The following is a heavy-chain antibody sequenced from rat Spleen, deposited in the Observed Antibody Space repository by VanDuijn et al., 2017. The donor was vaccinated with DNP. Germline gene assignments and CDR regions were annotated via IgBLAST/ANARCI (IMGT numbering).Heavy chain of an antibody. V-gene: IGHV5-7*01. CDR2: INYDGSRT. J-gene: IGHJ1*01. CDR3: ARGSGSYYWYFDF. CDR1: GFTFSNYY. Sequence: EVQLVESGGGPVQPGRSLKLSCVGSGFTFSNYYMAWVRQAPKKGLEWVATINYDGSRTYYRDSVKGRFTISRDNAKNTLYLQMNSLRSEDTATYYCARGSGSYYWYFDFWGPGTMVTVSS. D-gene: IGHD5-1*01.